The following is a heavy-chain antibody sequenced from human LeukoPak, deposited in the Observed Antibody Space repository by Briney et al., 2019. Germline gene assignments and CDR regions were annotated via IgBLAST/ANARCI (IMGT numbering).Heavy chain of an antibody. J-gene: IGHJ4*02. CDR3: ARGYYYDSSGHFDY. CDR1: GGTFSSYA. CDR2: IIPIFGTA. D-gene: IGHD3-22*01. Sequence: ASVKVSCKASGGTFSSYAISWVRQAPGQGLEWMGGIIPIFGTANYAQKFQGRVTITADESTSTAYMELRSLRSDDTAVYYCARGYYYDSSGHFDYWGQGTLVTVSS. V-gene: IGHV1-69*13.